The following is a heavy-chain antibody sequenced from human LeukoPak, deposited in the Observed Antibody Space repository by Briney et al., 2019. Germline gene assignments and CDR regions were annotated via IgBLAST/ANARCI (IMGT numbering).Heavy chain of an antibody. CDR2: IQYDGSNE. V-gene: IGHV3-30*02. J-gene: IGHJ6*03. Sequence: GGSLRLSCVASGFTLSRYEMNWVRQAPGRGLEWVAYIQYDGSNEQYAHSVKGRFRISRDSSKNILYLQMNSLRAEDTAVYYCAKDRCSNGIGCYYYYMDVWGKGTTVTISS. CDR3: AKDRCSNGIGCYYYYMDV. D-gene: IGHD2-8*01. CDR1: GFTLSRYE.